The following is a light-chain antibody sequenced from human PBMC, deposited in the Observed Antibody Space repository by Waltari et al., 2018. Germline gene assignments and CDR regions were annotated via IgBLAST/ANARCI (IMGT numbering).Light chain of an antibody. CDR3: AAWDSTGNGV. J-gene: IGLJ2*01. CDR1: SSNIGNNY. V-gene: IGLV1-51*01. Sequence: QSVLPQPPSVSAAPGQKVPIPCPGSSSNIGNNYLSWYQQLPGTAPKLLIFDNNKRPSGIPDRFSGSKSGTSATLGITGLQTGDEADYYCAAWDSTGNGVFGGVTKLTVL. CDR2: DNN.